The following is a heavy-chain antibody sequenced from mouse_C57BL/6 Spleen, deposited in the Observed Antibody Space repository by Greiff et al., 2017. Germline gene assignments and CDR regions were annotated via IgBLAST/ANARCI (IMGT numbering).Heavy chain of an antibody. CDR3: ARDYGSSPLDY. CDR2: IYPGSGST. D-gene: IGHD1-1*01. V-gene: IGHV1-55*01. CDR1: GYTFTSYW. J-gene: IGHJ2*01. Sequence: QVQLQQPGAELVKPGASVKMSCKASGYTFTSYWITWVKQRPGQGLERIGDIYPGSGSTNYNEKFKSKATLTVDTSSSTAYMQLSSLTSEDSAVYYCARDYGSSPLDYWGQGTTLTVSS.